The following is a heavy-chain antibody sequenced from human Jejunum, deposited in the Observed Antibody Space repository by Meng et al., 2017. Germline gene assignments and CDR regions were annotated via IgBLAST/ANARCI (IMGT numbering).Heavy chain of an antibody. D-gene: IGHD2-21*02. V-gene: IGHV3-53*02. CDR1: GFSVTKSY. J-gene: IGHJ4*02. CDR3: ARGLRAYCGGDCYSSDH. CDR2: IYSDGSA. Sequence: VELVGNGGGLVQPGGSLRLSCAASGFSVTKSYMSWVRQAPGKGLEWVSAIYSDGSAYYADSVKGRFTFSRDDSKNTLYLQMNNLRAEDTAVYYCARGLRAYCGGDCYSSDHWGQGTLVTVSS.